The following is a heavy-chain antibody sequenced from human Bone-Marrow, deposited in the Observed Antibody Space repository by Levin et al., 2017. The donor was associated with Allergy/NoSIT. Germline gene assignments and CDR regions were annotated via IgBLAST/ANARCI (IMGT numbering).Heavy chain of an antibody. D-gene: IGHD3-22*01. V-gene: IGHV1-2*02. CDR3: ARVGFRTGDSSGYYLAY. Sequence: ASVKVSCKASGYTFTGYYLHWVRQAPGQGLEWMGWINPQSGVTSSAQKFQGRVTMTWDTPISTAYMELHGLKSDDSAVYYCARVGFRTGDSSGYYLAYWGQGTPLTVSS. CDR1: GYTFTGYY. CDR2: INPQSGVT. J-gene: IGHJ4*02.